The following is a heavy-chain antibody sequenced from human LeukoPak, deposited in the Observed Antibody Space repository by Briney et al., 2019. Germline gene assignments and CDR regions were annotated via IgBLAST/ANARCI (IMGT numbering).Heavy chain of an antibody. D-gene: IGHD1-14*01. J-gene: IGHJ2*01. CDR3: AKVGEFGTFANNLDWYFDL. CDR2: ICFGGTET. V-gene: IGHV3-33*06. CDR1: GVRFSDYG. Sequence: GSLRLSCAASGVRFSDYGIHWLRQAPGKGLEWVAVICFGGTETHYGDSVQGRFNISRDNSKNTVYLQMNRLRVEDTAVYYCAKVGEFGTFANNLDWYFDLWGRGTLVIVSS.